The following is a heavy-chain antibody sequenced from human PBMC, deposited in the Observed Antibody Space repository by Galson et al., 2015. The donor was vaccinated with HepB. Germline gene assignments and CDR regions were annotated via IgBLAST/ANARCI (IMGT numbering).Heavy chain of an antibody. CDR2: ISGGGGGT. CDR1: GFTFKNYD. V-gene: IGHV3-23*01. CDR3: AKDKSAFTR. D-gene: IGHD2-15*01. J-gene: IGHJ4*02. Sequence: SLRLSCAASGFTFKNYDVNWVRQAPGKGLEWVASISGGGGGTYYADSVKGRSTIFRDNVKNTLSLHMHSLRAEDTATYYCAKDKSAFTRWGQGTLVTVSS.